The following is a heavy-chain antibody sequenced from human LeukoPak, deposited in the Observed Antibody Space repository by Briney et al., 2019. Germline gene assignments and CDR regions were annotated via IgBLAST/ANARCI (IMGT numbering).Heavy chain of an antibody. V-gene: IGHV5-51*01. J-gene: IGHJ4*02. CDR1: GYSFTSYW. D-gene: IGHD2-21*01. CDR3: ARQRFDGDYYFDY. CDR2: IYPGDSDT. Sequence: GESLKISCKGSGYSFTSYWVAWVRQMPGKGLEWMGIIYPGDSDTRYSPSFQGQVTISADKSISTAYLQWSSLKASDTAMYYCARQRFDGDYYFDYWGQGTLVTVSS.